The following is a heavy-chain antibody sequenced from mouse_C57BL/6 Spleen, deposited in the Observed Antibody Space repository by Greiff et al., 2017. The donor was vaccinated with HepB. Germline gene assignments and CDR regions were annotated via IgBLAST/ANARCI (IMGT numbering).Heavy chain of an antibody. D-gene: IGHD2-9*01. CDR1: GFTFSDYG. CDR3: ARTSYYGYDDY. V-gene: IGHV5-17*01. Sequence: EVQLVESGGGLVKPGGSLKLSCAASGFTFSDYGMHWVRQAPEKGLEWVAYISSGSSTTYYADTVKGRFTISRDNAKNTLFLQMTSLRSEDTATYYCARTSYYGYDDYWGQGTTLTVSS. CDR2: ISSGSSTT. J-gene: IGHJ2*01.